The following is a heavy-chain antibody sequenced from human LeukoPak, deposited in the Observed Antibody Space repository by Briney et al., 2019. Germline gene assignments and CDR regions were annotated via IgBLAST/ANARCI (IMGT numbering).Heavy chain of an antibody. J-gene: IGHJ6*03. CDR2: IIPIFGTA. D-gene: IGHD6-19*01. Sequence: ASVKVSCKASGYTFTGYHMHWVRQAPGQGLEWMGGIIPIFGTANYAQKFQGRVTITADESTSTAYMELSSLRSDDTAVYYCARDLRYSSGWSASGMDVWGKGTTVTISS. V-gene: IGHV1-69*13. CDR1: GYTFTGYH. CDR3: ARDLRYSSGWSASGMDV.